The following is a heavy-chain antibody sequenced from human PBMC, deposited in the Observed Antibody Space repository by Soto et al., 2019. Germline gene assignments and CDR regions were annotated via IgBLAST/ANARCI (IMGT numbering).Heavy chain of an antibody. V-gene: IGHV4-34*01. CDR1: GGSFSGNY. CDR3: ARSRPTNYDILNDNWFDP. Sequence: SETLSLTCAVYGGSFSGNYWSWIRQSPGKGLEWIGEINDSGSTNYNPSLKSRVTISIDTSNNQFSLKLSSVTAADTAVYYCARSRPTNYDILNDNWFDPWGQGTLVTVSS. D-gene: IGHD3-9*01. J-gene: IGHJ5*02. CDR2: INDSGST.